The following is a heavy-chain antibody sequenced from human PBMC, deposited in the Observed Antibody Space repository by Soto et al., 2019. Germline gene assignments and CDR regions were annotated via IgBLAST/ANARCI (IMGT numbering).Heavy chain of an antibody. CDR1: GFTFSGSA. D-gene: IGHD2-15*01. CDR2: IRSKANSYAT. V-gene: IGHV3-73*01. CDR3: TSERRLYCSGGSCYSDAFDI. Sequence: GGSLRLSCAASGFTFSGSAMHWVRQASGKGLEWVGRIRSKANSYATAYAASVKGRFTISRDDSKNTAYLQMNSLKTEDTAVYYCTSERRLYCSGGSCYSDAFDIWGQGTMVTVSS. J-gene: IGHJ3*02.